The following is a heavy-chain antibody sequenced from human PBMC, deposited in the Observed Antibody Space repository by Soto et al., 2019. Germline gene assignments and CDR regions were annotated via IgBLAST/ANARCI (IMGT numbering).Heavy chain of an antibody. CDR1: GFSLSTSGVG. D-gene: IGHD4-17*01. J-gene: IGHJ4*02. CDR2: IYWDDTK. Sequence: QITLKESGPTLVKPTQTLTLTCTFSGFSLSTSGVGVGWIRQPPGKALEWLAVIYWDDTKHYNPSLKSRLSITKDTSKNQVVLTMTNMDPVDTATYCCAHKGYGDYPLDYWGQGTLVTVSS. V-gene: IGHV2-5*02. CDR3: AHKGYGDYPLDY.